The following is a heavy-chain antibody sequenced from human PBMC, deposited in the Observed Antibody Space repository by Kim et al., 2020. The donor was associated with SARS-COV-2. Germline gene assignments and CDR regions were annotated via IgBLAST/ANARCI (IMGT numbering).Heavy chain of an antibody. D-gene: IGHD5-12*01. CDR3: ARDRRDGYND. V-gene: IGHV3-72*01. Sequence: GGSLRLSCAASGFTFSDHHMDWVRQAPGKGLEWVGRSRNKANSYTTDYAASAKGRFTITRDDSKNSLYLQLNSLKTEDTAVYYCARDRRDGYNDWGQGTLVTVSS. J-gene: IGHJ4*02. CDR2: SRNKANSYTT. CDR1: GFTFSDHH.